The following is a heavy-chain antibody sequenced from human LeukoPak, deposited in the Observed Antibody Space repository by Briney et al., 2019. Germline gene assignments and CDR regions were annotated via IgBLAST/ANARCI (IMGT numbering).Heavy chain of an antibody. CDR1: GGSMNRYY. Sequence: KPSETLSLTCTVSGGSMNRYYWSWIRQSPGRGLEWIAYVYETGHSNYNPSFTSRATISIDTSKDQFSLKLSSVSAADTAVYYCARSIFGVVSFDSWGQGTLVTVSS. V-gene: IGHV4-59*01. CDR3: ARSIFGVVSFDS. J-gene: IGHJ4*02. D-gene: IGHD3-3*01. CDR2: VYETGHS.